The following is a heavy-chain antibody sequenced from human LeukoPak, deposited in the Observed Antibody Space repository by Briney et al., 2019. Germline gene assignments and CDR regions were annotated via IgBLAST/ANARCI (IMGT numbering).Heavy chain of an antibody. CDR2: VNPNSGNT. D-gene: IGHD2-2*01. J-gene: IGHJ4*02. Sequence: GASVKVSSKASGYTFSTYDVTWVRQAPGQGLEWMGWVNPNSGNTGYAQKFRGRVTMTSDSSISSAYMELSGLTSEDTAVYYCARGVRNQLLSEYWGQGTLITVSS. V-gene: IGHV1-8*01. CDR1: GYTFSTYD. CDR3: ARGVRNQLLSEY.